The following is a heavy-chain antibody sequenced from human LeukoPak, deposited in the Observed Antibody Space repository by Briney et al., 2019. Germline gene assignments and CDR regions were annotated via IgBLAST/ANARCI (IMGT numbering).Heavy chain of an antibody. V-gene: IGHV4-59*01. CDR3: ARARAYYYDSSGYYYGWYFDL. D-gene: IGHD3-22*01. Sequence: SETLSLTCTVSGGSISSYYWSWIRQPPGKGLEWIGYIYYRGSTNYNPSLKSRVTISVDTSKNQFSLKLSSVTAADTAVYYCARARAYYYDSSGYYYGWYFDLWGRGTLVTVSS. CDR1: GGSISSYY. J-gene: IGHJ2*01. CDR2: IYYRGST.